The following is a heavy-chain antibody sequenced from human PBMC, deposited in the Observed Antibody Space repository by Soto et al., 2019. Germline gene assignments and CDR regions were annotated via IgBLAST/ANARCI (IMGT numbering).Heavy chain of an antibody. V-gene: IGHV4-34*01. CDR2: INHSGST. CDR1: GGSFSGYY. CDR3: ARQVAVAVAGTGWFDP. Sequence: PSETLSLTCAVYGGSFSGYYWSWIRQPPGKGLEWIGEINHSGSTNYNPSLKSRVTISVDTSKNQFSLKLSSVTAADTAVYYCARQVAVAVAGTGWFDPWGQGTLVTVSS. J-gene: IGHJ5*02. D-gene: IGHD6-19*01.